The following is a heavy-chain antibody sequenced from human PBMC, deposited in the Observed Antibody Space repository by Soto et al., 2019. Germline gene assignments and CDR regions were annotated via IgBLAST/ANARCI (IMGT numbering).Heavy chain of an antibody. CDR2: IYHSGST. J-gene: IGHJ5*02. Sequence: QVQLQESGPGLVKPSQTLSLTCTVSGGSISSGGYYWSWIRQHPGKGLEWIGYIYHSGSTYYNPSLKSRVTLSVDTSKHQFSLKVSSVTAADTAVYYCAREAAGILNWFDPWGQGTLVTVSS. CDR1: GGSISSGGYY. D-gene: IGHD6-25*01. CDR3: AREAAGILNWFDP. V-gene: IGHV4-31*03.